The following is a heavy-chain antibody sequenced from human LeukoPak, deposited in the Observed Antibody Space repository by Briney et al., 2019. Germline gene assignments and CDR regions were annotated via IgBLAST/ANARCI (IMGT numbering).Heavy chain of an antibody. CDR1: GGSISSSSYY. CDR2: ISYSGST. J-gene: IGHJ6*03. V-gene: IGHV4-39*01. CDR3: AKPAARGTYYYYMDV. D-gene: IGHD3-16*01. Sequence: SETLSLTCTVSGGSISSSSYYWGWIRQPPGKGLEWIGSISYSGSTYYNPSLKSRVTTSVDTSKNQFSLNLSSVTAADTAVYYCAKPAARGTYYYYMDVWGKGTTVTVSS.